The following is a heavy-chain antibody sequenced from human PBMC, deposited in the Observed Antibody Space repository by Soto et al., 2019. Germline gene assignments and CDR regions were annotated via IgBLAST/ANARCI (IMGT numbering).Heavy chain of an antibody. CDR3: ARDRHYENHTFYYLKYYFDY. V-gene: IGHV1-69*01. J-gene: IGHJ4*02. Sequence: QVPLVQSGTEVKKPGSSVKVSCKTSGGTFSSFPIAWVRQAPGQGLEWVGGIIPVLGAPSYAQTFQDRVTITADESTSAAYLELSSLRSDDTAVYFCARDRHYENHTFYYLKYYFDYWGQGTLVTVSS. D-gene: IGHD3-22*01. CDR2: IIPVLGAP. CDR1: GGTFSSFP.